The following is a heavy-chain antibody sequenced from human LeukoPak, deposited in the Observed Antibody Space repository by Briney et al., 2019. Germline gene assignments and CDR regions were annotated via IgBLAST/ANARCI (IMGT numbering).Heavy chain of an antibody. CDR3: ARAPYDYVWGSYRPTFVDY. Sequence: ASVKVSYKASGYTFTSYGISWVRQAPGQGLGWMGWISAYNGNTNYAQKLQGRVTMTTDTSTSTAYMELRSLRSDDTAVYYCARAPYDYVWGSYRPTFVDYWGQGTLVTVSS. J-gene: IGHJ4*02. D-gene: IGHD3-16*02. V-gene: IGHV1-18*01. CDR2: ISAYNGNT. CDR1: GYTFTSYG.